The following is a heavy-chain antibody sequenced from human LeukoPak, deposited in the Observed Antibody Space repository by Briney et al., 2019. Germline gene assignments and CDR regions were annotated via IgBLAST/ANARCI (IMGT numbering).Heavy chain of an antibody. V-gene: IGHV3-23*01. Sequence: GGSLRLSCAASEFSVGSNYMTWVRQAPGKGLEWVSAISGSGGSTYYADSVKGRFTISRDNSKNTLYLQMNSLRAEDTAVFYCARDLDDSSGYSTDYWGQGTLVTVSS. CDR1: EFSVGSNY. CDR3: ARDLDDSSGYSTDY. J-gene: IGHJ4*02. D-gene: IGHD3-22*01. CDR2: ISGSGGST.